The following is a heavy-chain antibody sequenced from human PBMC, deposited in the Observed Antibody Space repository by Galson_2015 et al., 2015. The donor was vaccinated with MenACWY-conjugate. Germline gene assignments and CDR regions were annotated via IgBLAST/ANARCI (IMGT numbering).Heavy chain of an antibody. V-gene: IGHV1-69*13. CDR3: ARPGGDYEQRTFFDY. J-gene: IGHJ4*02. CDR1: GDSFNTYS. D-gene: IGHD4-17*01. Sequence: SVKVSCKASGDSFNTYSFNWLRQAPGQGPEWLEGIIPVFHTTDYAQGFQGRLTITADESTRTVYMELSSLRSDDTAIYYCARPGGDYEQRTFFDYWGQGTLVTVSS. CDR2: IIPVFHTT.